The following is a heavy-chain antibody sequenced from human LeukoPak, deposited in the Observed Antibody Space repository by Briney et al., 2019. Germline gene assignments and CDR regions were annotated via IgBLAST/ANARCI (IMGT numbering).Heavy chain of an antibody. Sequence: PSETLSLTCAVYGGSFSGYYWSWIRQPPGKGLEWIGSIYYSGSTHYNPSLKSRVTISVDTPKNQFSLKLSSVTAADTAVYYCARVTLINWFDPWGQGTLVTVSS. CDR1: GGSFSGYY. J-gene: IGHJ5*02. CDR3: ARVTLINWFDP. D-gene: IGHD4-23*01. CDR2: IYYSGST. V-gene: IGHV4-34*01.